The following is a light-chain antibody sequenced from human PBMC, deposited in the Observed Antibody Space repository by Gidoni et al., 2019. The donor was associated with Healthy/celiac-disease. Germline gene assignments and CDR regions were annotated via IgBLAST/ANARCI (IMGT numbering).Light chain of an antibody. CDR2: GNS. CDR3: QSYDSSLSGSV. CDR1: SSNIGAGYD. Sequence: QSVLTQPPSVSGAPWPRVTISCTGSSSNIGAGYDVHCDQQLRGTAPKLLIYGNSNRPSGVPDRFSGSKSGTSASLAITGLQAEDEADYYCQSYDSSLSGSVFGGGTKLTVL. V-gene: IGLV1-40*01. J-gene: IGLJ2*01.